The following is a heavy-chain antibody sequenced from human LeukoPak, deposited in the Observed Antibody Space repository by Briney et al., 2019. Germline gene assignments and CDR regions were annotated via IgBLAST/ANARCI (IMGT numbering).Heavy chain of an antibody. Sequence: PSETLSLTCTVSGGSISSYYWSWIRQPPGKGLEWIGYIYHSGSTYYNPSLKSRVTISVDRSKNQFSLKLSSVTAADTAVYYCARNYNWNDGNWFDPWGQGTLVTVSS. J-gene: IGHJ5*02. CDR3: ARNYNWNDGNWFDP. D-gene: IGHD1-20*01. CDR2: IYHSGST. CDR1: GGSISSYY. V-gene: IGHV4-59*12.